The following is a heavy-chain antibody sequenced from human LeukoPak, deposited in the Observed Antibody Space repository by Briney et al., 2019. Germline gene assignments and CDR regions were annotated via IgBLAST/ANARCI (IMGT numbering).Heavy chain of an antibody. CDR1: GFTFSSYG. J-gene: IGHJ4*02. Sequence: PGGSLRLSCAASGFTFSSYGMHWVRQAPGKGLEWVAVISYDGSNKYYADSVKGRFTISRDNAKNSLYLQMNSLRAEDTALYYCAKDTRRAGRYYFDYWGQGTLVTVSS. CDR2: ISYDGSNK. CDR3: AKDTRRAGRYYFDY. V-gene: IGHV3-30*18.